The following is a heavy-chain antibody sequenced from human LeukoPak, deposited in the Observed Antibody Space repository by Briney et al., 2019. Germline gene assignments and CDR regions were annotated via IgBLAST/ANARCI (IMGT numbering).Heavy chain of an antibody. CDR2: ISSSSSTI. Sequence: GGSLGLSCAASGFTFSSYSMNWVRQAPGKGLEWVSYISSSSSTIYYADSVKGRFTISRDNAKNSLYLQMNSLRAEDTAVYYCARDRIAAAGMYYYYYMDVWGKGTTVTVSS. V-gene: IGHV3-48*04. D-gene: IGHD6-13*01. J-gene: IGHJ6*03. CDR3: ARDRIAAAGMYYYYYMDV. CDR1: GFTFSSYS.